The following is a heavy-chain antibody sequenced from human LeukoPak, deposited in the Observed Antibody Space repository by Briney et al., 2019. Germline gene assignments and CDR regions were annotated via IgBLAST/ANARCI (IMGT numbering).Heavy chain of an antibody. Sequence: SETLSLTCTVSGGSISSSSYYWGWIRQPPGKGLEWIGSIYYSGSTYYNPSFKSRVTISVDTSKNQFSLKLSSVTAADTAVYYCARQSPYCSGGSCFYMDVWGKGTTVTISS. CDR3: ARQSPYCSGGSCFYMDV. D-gene: IGHD2-15*01. V-gene: IGHV4-39*01. CDR2: IYYSGST. CDR1: GGSISSSSYY. J-gene: IGHJ6*03.